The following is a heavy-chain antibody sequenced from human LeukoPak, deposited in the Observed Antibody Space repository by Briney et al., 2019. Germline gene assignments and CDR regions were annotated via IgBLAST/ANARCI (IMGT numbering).Heavy chain of an antibody. D-gene: IGHD3-22*01. CDR3: ARARRVSMIRHYFDY. CDR2: IYHSGST. Sequence: SETLSLTCTVSGYSISSGYYWGWIRQPPGKGPEWIGSIYHSGSTYYNPSLKSRVTISVDTSKNQFSLKLSSVTAADTAVYYCARARRVSMIRHYFDYWGQGTLVTVSS. CDR1: GYSISSGYY. V-gene: IGHV4-38-2*02. J-gene: IGHJ4*02.